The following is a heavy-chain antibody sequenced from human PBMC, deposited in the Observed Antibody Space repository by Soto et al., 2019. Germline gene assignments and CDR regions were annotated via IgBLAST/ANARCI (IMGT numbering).Heavy chain of an antibody. V-gene: IGHV3-23*01. Sequence: GGSLRLSCAASGFTFNTYAMTWVRQPPGKGLEWVSSISLTGGSIYDADSVKGRFTISRDNSKNILYLQMTSLRVEDTAKYFCAKVIRRDAYGAFDVWGQGTMVTVSS. CDR1: GFTFNTYA. D-gene: IGHD4-17*01. CDR3: AKVIRRDAYGAFDV. CDR2: ISLTGGSI. J-gene: IGHJ3*01.